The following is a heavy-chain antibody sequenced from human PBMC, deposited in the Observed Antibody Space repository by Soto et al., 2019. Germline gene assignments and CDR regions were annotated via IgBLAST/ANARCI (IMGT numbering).Heavy chain of an antibody. CDR3: ARHNGYYDSSGYYPVGY. CDR1: GGSISSSSYY. V-gene: IGHV4-39*01. J-gene: IGHJ4*02. CDR2: IYYSGST. D-gene: IGHD3-22*01. Sequence: SETLSLTCTVSGGSISSSSYYWGWIRQPPGKGLEWIGSIYYSGSTYYNPSLKSRVTISVDTSKNQFSLKLSSVTAADTAVYYCARHNGYYDSSGYYPVGYWGQGTLVTVSS.